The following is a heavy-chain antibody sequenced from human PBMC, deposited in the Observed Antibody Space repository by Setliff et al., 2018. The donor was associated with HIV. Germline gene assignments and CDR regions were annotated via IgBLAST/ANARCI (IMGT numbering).Heavy chain of an antibody. D-gene: IGHD5-12*01. Sequence: PGGSLRLSCVVTGFAFSTFDMNWVRQTPRKGLEWVAAVSPDGDVTYYPDSLRGRFTVSRDNAKNMLFLQMSNLGADDSAIYYCAKPTSGFYPRPYDLWGHGTKVTVS. CDR2: VSPDGDVT. V-gene: IGHV3-23*01. CDR1: GFAFSTFD. J-gene: IGHJ3*01. CDR3: AKPTSGFYPRPYDL.